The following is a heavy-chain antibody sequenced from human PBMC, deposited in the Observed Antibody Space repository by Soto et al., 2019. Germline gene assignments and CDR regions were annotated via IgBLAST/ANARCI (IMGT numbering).Heavy chain of an antibody. V-gene: IGHV1-69*08. J-gene: IGHJ5*02. CDR2: IIPILGIA. Sequence: QVQLVQSEAEVKKPGSSVKVSCKASGGTFSSYTISWVRQAPGQGLEWMGRIIPILGIANYAQKFQGRVTITADKSTSTAYMELSSLRSEDTAVYYCARETLQQLGPSVVYNWFDPWGQGTLVTVSS. D-gene: IGHD6-13*01. CDR1: GGTFSSYT. CDR3: ARETLQQLGPSVVYNWFDP.